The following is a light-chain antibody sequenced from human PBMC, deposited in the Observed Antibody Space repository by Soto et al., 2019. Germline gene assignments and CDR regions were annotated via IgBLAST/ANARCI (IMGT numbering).Light chain of an antibody. CDR1: QSVTSNY. V-gene: IGKV3-20*01. Sequence: ETVLTQSPGTLSLSPGGRATLSCRASQSVTSNYLAWYQQKPGQAPRLLIFGASGRATGIPDRFSGGGSGTEFTLTISSLQSEDFAVYYCRQYNSWPPITFGQGTRLEIK. CDR2: GAS. J-gene: IGKJ5*01. CDR3: RQYNSWPPIT.